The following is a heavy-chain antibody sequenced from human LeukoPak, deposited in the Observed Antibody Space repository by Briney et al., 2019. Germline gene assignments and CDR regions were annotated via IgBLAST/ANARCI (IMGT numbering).Heavy chain of an antibody. CDR2: IYHSGST. CDR1: GGSISSGGYY. J-gene: IGHJ5*02. V-gene: IGHV4-30-2*01. CDR3: AGERLQKWFDP. Sequence: PSQTLSLTCTASGGSISSGGYYWSWIRQPPGQGLEWIGYIYHSGSTYYNPSLKSRVTISVDRSKNQFSLKLSSVTAADTAVYYCAGERLQKWFDPWGQGTLVTVSS. D-gene: IGHD4-11*01.